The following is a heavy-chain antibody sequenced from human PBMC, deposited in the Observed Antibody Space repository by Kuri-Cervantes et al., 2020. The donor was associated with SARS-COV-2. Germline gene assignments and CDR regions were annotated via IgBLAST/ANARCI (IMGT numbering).Heavy chain of an antibody. Sequence: SETLSLTCAVYGGSFSGYYWSWIRQPPGKGLEWIGEINHSGSTNYNPSLKSRVTISVDTSKNQFSLKLSPVTAADTAVYYCARDRRSIYYDSSGYYIDYYYYGMDVWGQGTTVTVSS. CDR3: ARDRRSIYYDSSGYYIDYYYYGMDV. V-gene: IGHV4-34*01. J-gene: IGHJ6*02. D-gene: IGHD3-22*01. CDR2: INHSGST. CDR1: GGSFSGYY.